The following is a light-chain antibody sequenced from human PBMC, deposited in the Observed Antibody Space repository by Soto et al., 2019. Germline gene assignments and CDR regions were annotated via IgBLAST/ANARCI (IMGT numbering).Light chain of an antibody. CDR3: QQNYITPLT. CDR1: RAITNH. CDR2: AAS. J-gene: IGKJ4*01. V-gene: IGKV1-39*01. Sequence: DVQLTQSPSPLSASVGDRVSISCRASRAITNHLNWYQQKPGKAPILLVYAASTLETGVPSRFSGSGSGTHFTLTIDNLQPEDVATYFCQQNYITPLTFGGGTNVEI.